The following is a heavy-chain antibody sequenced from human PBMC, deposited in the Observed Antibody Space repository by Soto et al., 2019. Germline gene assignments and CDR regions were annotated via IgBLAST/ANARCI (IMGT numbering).Heavy chain of an antibody. CDR1: GGTFSSYT. CDR3: ASQRDIVVVPAAITAFDI. D-gene: IGHD2-2*01. V-gene: IGHV1-69*02. J-gene: IGHJ3*02. CDR2: IIPILGIA. Sequence: VASVKVSCKASGGTFSSYTISWVRQAPGQGLEWMGRIIPILGIANYALKFQGRVTITADKSTSTAYMELSSLRSEDTAVYYCASQRDIVVVPAAITAFDIWGQGTMVTVSS.